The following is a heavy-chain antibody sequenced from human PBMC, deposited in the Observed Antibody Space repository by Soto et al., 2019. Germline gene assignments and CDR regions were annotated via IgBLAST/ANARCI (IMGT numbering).Heavy chain of an antibody. D-gene: IGHD2-21*02. CDR3: ERDKFRLSY. CDR1: GFTFSSYG. J-gene: IGHJ4*02. Sequence: QVQLVESGGGVVQPGRSLRLSCTAPGFTFSSYGMHWVRQAPGKGLEWVGIIWYDGGNKYYADSVKGRFTISRDNSKNTLYLQMNGLRAEDTAVYYCERDKFRLSYWGQGTLVTVSS. CDR2: IWYDGGNK. V-gene: IGHV3-33*01.